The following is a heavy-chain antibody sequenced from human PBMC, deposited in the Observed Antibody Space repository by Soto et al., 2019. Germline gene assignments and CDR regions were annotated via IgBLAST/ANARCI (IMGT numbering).Heavy chain of an antibody. J-gene: IGHJ4*02. CDR1: GLSVSSKY. V-gene: IGHV3-53*01. CDR2: VFAGGDT. Sequence: EVQLVESGGGLIQPGGSLRLSCAASGLSVSSKYMSWVRRAPGKGLEWLAIVFAGGDTYHADSVKGRFTVSRDNPKNTADLQLNSRRAGDTAVYYCAGAEFHCWGQGTLVTGS. D-gene: IGHD3-10*01. CDR3: AGAEFHC.